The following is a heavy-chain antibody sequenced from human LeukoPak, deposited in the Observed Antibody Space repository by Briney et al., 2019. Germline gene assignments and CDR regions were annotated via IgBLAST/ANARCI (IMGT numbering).Heavy chain of an antibody. V-gene: IGHV4-34*01. CDR2: INHSGST. CDR3: ARDSGRYYGSGSYRTRPRYNWFDP. D-gene: IGHD3-10*01. CDR1: GGSFSGYY. J-gene: IGHJ5*02. Sequence: KPSETLSLTCAVYGGSFSGYYWSWIRQPPGKGLEWIGEINHSGSTNYNPSLKSRVTISVDTSKNQFSLKLSSVTAADTAVYYCARDSGRYYGSGSYRTRPRYNWFDPWGQGTLVTVSS.